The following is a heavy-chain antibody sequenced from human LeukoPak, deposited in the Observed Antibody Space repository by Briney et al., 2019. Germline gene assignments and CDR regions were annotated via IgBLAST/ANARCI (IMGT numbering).Heavy chain of an antibody. V-gene: IGHV3-33*06. CDR3: AKGIRVVTH. CDR2: IWYDGSNK. J-gene: IGHJ4*02. CDR1: GFTFSSYG. Sequence: GGSLRLSCAASGFTFSSYGMHWVRQAPGKGLEWVAVIWYDGSNKYYADSVKGRFTTSRDNSKNTLYLQMNSLRAEDTAVYYCAKGIRVVTHWGQGTLVTVSS. D-gene: IGHD3-3*01.